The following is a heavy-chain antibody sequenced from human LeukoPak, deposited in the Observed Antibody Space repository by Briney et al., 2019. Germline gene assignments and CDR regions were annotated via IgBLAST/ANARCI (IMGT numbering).Heavy chain of an antibody. J-gene: IGHJ4*02. CDR1: GYTFTGYY. Sequence: SVKVSCKASGYTFTGYYMHWVRQAPGQGLEWMGGIIPIFGTANYAQKFQGRVTITADESTSTAYMELSSLRSEDTAVYYCARDHYCSSISCSRKPQFDYWGQGTLVTVSS. CDR2: IIPIFGTA. V-gene: IGHV1-69*13. CDR3: ARDHYCSSISCSRKPQFDY. D-gene: IGHD2-2*01.